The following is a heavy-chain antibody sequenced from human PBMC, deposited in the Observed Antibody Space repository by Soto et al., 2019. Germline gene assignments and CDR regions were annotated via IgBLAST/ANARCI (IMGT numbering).Heavy chain of an antibody. Sequence: QVQLVQSGAEVKKPGSSVKVSCKASGGTFSSYAISWVRQAPGQGLEWMGGIIPIFGTANYAQKFQGRVTITADESTSTAYMELSSLXXXXXXVYYCARGRAAIAVDPRSFDYWGQGTLVTVSS. CDR1: GGTFSSYA. V-gene: IGHV1-69*12. D-gene: IGHD6-19*01. J-gene: IGHJ4*02. CDR3: ARGRAAIAVDPRSFDY. CDR2: IIPIFGTA.